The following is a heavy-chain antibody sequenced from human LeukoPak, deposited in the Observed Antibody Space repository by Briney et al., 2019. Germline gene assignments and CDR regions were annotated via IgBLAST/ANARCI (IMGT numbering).Heavy chain of an antibody. Sequence: PGGSLRLSCAASGFTFSSNAMSWVRQAPGKGLEWVSTISETGDRYDADSVKGQFTISRDNAKNSLFLQMDSLRAEDTAVYYCARDLAGHYYGSGSSFDYWGQEPWSPSPQ. D-gene: IGHD3-10*01. CDR1: GFTFSSNA. J-gene: IGHJ4*01. CDR2: ISETGDR. CDR3: ARDLAGHYYGSGSSFDY. V-gene: IGHV3-21*01.